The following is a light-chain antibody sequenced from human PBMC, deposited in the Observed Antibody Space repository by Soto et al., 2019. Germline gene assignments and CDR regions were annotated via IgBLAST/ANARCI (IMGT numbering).Light chain of an antibody. Sequence: QAVVTQPPSASGTPGQRVTISCSGSSSNIGSNYVYWYQQLPGTAPKLLIYSNNQRPSGVPDRFSGSKSGTSASLAISGLRSEDEADYYCAAWDDSLSVYVVFGGGTKLTVL. CDR2: SNN. CDR1: SSNIGSNY. CDR3: AAWDDSLSVYVV. V-gene: IGLV1-47*02. J-gene: IGLJ2*01.